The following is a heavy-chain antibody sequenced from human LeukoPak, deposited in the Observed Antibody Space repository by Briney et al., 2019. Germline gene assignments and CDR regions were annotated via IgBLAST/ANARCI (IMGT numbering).Heavy chain of an antibody. Sequence: APVTVSCKASGYTLTNHYMYWVRQAPGQGVEWMGIIHPSGDRTSYAQKFQGRVTMTSDTSTSTVYMELSSLRSEDTAVYYCARVPEAGYNPDYWGQGTLVTVSA. CDR1: GYTLTNHY. V-gene: IGHV1-46*01. CDR2: IHPSGDRT. D-gene: IGHD5-24*01. J-gene: IGHJ4*02. CDR3: ARVPEAGYNPDY.